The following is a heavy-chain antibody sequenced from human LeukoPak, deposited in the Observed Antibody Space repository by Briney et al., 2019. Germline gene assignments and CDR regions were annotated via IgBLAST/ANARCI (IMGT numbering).Heavy chain of an antibody. V-gene: IGHV3-23*01. D-gene: IGHD2-2*01. Sequence: GGSLRLSCAASGFTFSSYAMSGVRQAPGKGLEWVSVISGSGGSTYYADSVKGRFTISRDNSKNTLYLQMNSLRAEDTAVYYCAKGTQNIVVVPAAAVGYWGQGTLVTVSS. CDR3: AKGTQNIVVVPAAAVGY. J-gene: IGHJ4*02. CDR1: GFTFSSYA. CDR2: ISGSGGST.